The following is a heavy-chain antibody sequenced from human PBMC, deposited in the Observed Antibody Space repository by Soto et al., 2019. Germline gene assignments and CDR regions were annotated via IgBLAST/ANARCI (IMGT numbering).Heavy chain of an antibody. J-gene: IGHJ3*02. D-gene: IGHD3-22*01. CDR3: ASDVTDYYDSSGYYPGGAFDI. CDR2: INPSGTTT. Sequence: EASVKVSCKASGYTFTSYYMHWVRQAPGQGLEWMGIINPSGTTTDYAQKFQGRVTMTRDTSTSTYYMELSSLRSEDTAVYYCASDVTDYYDSSGYYPGGAFDIWGQGTMVTVSS. V-gene: IGHV1-46*01. CDR1: GYTFTSYY.